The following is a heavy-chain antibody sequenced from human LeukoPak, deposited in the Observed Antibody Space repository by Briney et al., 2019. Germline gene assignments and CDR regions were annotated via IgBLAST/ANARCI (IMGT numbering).Heavy chain of an antibody. V-gene: IGHV4-30-2*01. CDR1: GGSISSGGYS. CDR3: ARDAGSGWFYYFDY. D-gene: IGHD6-19*01. CDR2: IYHSGST. J-gene: IGHJ4*02. Sequence: SETLSLTCAVSGGSISSGGYSWSWIRQPPGKGLEWIGYIYHSGSTYYNPSLKSRVTISVDRSKNQFSLKLSSVTAADTAVYYCARDAGSGWFYYFDYWGQGTLVTVSS.